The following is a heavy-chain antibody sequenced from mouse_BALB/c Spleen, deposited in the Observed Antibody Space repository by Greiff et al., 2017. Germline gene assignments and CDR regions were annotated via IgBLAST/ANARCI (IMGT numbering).Heavy chain of an antibody. CDR1: GFNIKDTY. CDR2: IDPANGNT. CDR3: ARNGNYNYFDY. V-gene: IGHV14-3*02. D-gene: IGHD2-1*01. J-gene: IGHJ2*01. Sequence: EVQLKESGAELVKPGASVKLSCTASGFNIKDTYMHWVKQRPEQGLEWIGRIDPANGNTKYDPKFQGKATITADTSSNTAYLQLSSLTSEDTAVYYCARNGNYNYFDYWGQGTTLTVSS.